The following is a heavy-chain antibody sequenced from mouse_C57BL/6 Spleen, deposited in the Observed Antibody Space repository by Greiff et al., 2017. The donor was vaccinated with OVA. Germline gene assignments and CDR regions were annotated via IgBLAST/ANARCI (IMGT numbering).Heavy chain of an antibody. CDR1: GFTFSSYA. CDR2: ISSGGDYI. D-gene: IGHD1-1*01. Sequence: EVMLVESGEGLVKPGGSLKLSCAASGFTFSSYAMSWVRQTPEKRLEWVAYISSGGDYIYYADTVKGRFTISRDNARNTLYLQMSSLKSEDTAMYYCTRAKPYYYGSSYVWYFDVWGTGTTVTVSS. J-gene: IGHJ1*03. V-gene: IGHV5-9-1*02. CDR3: TRAKPYYYGSSYVWYFDV.